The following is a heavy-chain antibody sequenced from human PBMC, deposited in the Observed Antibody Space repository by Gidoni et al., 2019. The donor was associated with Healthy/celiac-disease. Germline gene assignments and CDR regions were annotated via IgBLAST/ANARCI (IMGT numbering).Heavy chain of an antibody. D-gene: IGHD3-3*01. CDR2: IKQDGSEK. CDR1: GFTFSSYW. CDR3: ARGFAYYDFWSGPTDY. V-gene: IGHV3-7*01. J-gene: IGHJ4*02. Sequence: EVQLVESGGGLVQPGGSLRLSCVASGFTFSSYWMSWVRQAPGKGLEWVANIKQDGSEKYYVDSVKGRFTISRDNAKNSLYLQMNSLRAEDTAVYYCARGFAYYDFWSGPTDYWGQGTLVTVSS.